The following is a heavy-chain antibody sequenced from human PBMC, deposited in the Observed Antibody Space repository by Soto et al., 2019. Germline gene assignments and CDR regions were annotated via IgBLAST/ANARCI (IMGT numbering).Heavy chain of an antibody. CDR1: GYTFTSYG. D-gene: IGHD1-7*01. CDR2: ISAYNGNT. CDR3: ASEVDGNYWFDP. V-gene: IGHV1-18*04. J-gene: IGHJ5*02. Sequence: ASVKVSCKASGYTFTSYGISWVRQAPGQGLEWMGWISAYNGNTNYAQKLQGRVTMTTDTSTSTAYMELRSLRSDDTAVYYCASEVDGNYWFDPWGPGTLVTVSS.